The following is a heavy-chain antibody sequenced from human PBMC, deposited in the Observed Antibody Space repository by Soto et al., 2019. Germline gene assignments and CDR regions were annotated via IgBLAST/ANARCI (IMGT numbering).Heavy chain of an antibody. Sequence: QITLKESGPTLVKPTQTLTLTCTFSGFSLGTSGVGVGWIRQPPGKALEWLALIYWDDDKRYSPSLKSRLTITKDTSKNQVVLTMTNMDPADTATYYCAHDGTTGGPAWGFDFWGQGTLVTVSS. D-gene: IGHD1-1*01. CDR1: GFSLGTSGVG. V-gene: IGHV2-5*02. CDR3: AHDGTTGGPAWGFDF. CDR2: IYWDDDK. J-gene: IGHJ4*02.